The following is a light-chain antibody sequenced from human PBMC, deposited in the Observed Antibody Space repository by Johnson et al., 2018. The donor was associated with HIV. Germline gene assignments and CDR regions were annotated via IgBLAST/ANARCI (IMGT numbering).Light chain of an antibody. J-gene: IGLJ1*01. V-gene: IGLV1-51*02. CDR2: ENK. CDR1: SSNVGSSF. Sequence: QAVLTQPPSVSAAPGQTVTISCSGSSSNVGSSFVSWYRQVPGTAPKLLIYENKKRPSGIPDRFSGSKSGTSATLDITGLQPGDEADYYCGTWDSSLGAWVFGTGTKVTVL. CDR3: GTWDSSLGAWV.